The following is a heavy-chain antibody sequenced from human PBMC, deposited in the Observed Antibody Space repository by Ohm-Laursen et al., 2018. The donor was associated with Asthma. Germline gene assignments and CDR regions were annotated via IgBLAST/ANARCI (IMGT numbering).Heavy chain of an antibody. CDR2: ISLGGGGT. D-gene: IGHD6-13*01. CDR3: AKDEYSTTLGVGAFDF. Sequence: SLRLSCAASGFTFRNYAMTWVRQAPGKGLEWVSTISLGGGGTYFADSVRGRFTISRDNSNNMLYLHMSSLRADDTAVYYCAKDEYSTTLGVGAFDFWGQGTMVTVSS. V-gene: IGHV3-23*01. J-gene: IGHJ3*01. CDR1: GFTFRNYA.